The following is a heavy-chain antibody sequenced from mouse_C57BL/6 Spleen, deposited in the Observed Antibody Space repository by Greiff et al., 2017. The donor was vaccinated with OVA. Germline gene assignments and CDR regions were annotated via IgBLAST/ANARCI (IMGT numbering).Heavy chain of an antibody. CDR1: GYAFSSSW. V-gene: IGHV1-82*01. CDR2: IYPGDGDT. CDR3: ARFGSSRFWYFDV. Sequence: VQLQQSGPELVKPGASVKISCKASGYAFSSSWMNWVKQRPGKGLEWIGRIYPGDGDTNYNGKFKGKATRTADKSSSTAYMQLSSLTSEDSAVYFCARFGSSRFWYFDVWGTGTTVTVSS. J-gene: IGHJ1*03. D-gene: IGHD1-1*01.